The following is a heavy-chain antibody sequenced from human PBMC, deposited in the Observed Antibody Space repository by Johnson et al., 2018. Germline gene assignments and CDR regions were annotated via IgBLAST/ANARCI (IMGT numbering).Heavy chain of an antibody. CDR3: TTESPIEVTSGALGEYYYYARDV. V-gene: IGHV3-15*01. J-gene: IGHJ6*02. CDR2: IKSKTDGGTT. CDR1: GFTFNNAW. Sequence: VQLVQSGGGLVKPGGSLRLSCAASGFTFNNAWMSWVRQVPGKGLEWVGRIKSKTDGGTTEYTTPVKGRFSISRDDSKNMLYLKMNSLKIEDTAMYYCTTESPIEVTSGALGEYYYYARDVWGQGTTVTVSS. D-gene: IGHD4-11*01.